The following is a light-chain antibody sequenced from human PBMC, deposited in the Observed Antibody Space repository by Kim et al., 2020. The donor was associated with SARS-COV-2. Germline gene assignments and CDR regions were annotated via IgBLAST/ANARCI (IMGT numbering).Light chain of an antibody. Sequence: ASVGDRVTMTCRASQSISTYLNWYQQKPGKAPNLLIYAASSLQTGVPSRFSASGSGTDFTLTISSLQLEDFATYYCQQTYSSPWTFGQGTKVDIK. CDR2: AAS. J-gene: IGKJ1*01. V-gene: IGKV1-39*01. CDR3: QQTYSSPWT. CDR1: QSISTY.